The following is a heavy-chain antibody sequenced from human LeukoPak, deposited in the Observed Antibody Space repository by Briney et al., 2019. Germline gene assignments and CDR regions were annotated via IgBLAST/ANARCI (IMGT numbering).Heavy chain of an antibody. Sequence: SETLSLTCTVSGGSISSGGYYWSWIRQPPGKGLEWIGYIYHSGSTYYNPSLKSRVTISVDRSRNQFSLKLSSVTAADTAVYYCARVEIVVGRGLDYWGQGTLVTVSS. V-gene: IGHV4-30-2*01. CDR1: GGSISSGGYY. D-gene: IGHD3-22*01. J-gene: IGHJ4*02. CDR2: IYHSGST. CDR3: ARVEIVVGRGLDY.